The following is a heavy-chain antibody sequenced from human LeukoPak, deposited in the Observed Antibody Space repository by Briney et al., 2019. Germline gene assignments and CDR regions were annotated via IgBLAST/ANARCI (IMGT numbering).Heavy chain of an antibody. Sequence: SVKVSCTASGGTFSSYAISWVRQAPGQGLEWMGRIMPILGIANYAQKFQGRVTITADKSTSTAYMELSSLRSEDTAVYYCARAVLLEGGHFDYWGQGTLVTVSS. CDR3: ARAVLLEGGHFDY. CDR1: GGTFSSYA. CDR2: IMPILGIA. D-gene: IGHD2-8*01. J-gene: IGHJ4*02. V-gene: IGHV1-69*04.